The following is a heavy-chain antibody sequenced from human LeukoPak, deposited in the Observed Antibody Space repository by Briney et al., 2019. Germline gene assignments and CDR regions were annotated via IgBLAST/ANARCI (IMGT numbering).Heavy chain of an antibody. D-gene: IGHD2-2*01. CDR2: FDPEDGET. CDR1: GYTLTELS. V-gene: IGHV1-24*01. CDR3: ARDSGPAFDY. J-gene: IGHJ4*02. Sequence: ASVKVSCKVSGYTLTELSMHWVRQAPGKGLEWMGGFDPEDGETIYAQKFQGRVTITRDTSASTAYMELSSLRSEDTAVYYCARDSGPAFDYWGQGTLVTVSS.